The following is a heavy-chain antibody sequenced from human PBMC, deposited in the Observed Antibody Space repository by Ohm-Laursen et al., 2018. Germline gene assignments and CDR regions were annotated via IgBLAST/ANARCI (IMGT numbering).Heavy chain of an antibody. CDR3: VRGDGYNFWGY. V-gene: IGHV3-66*01. Sequence: SLRLSCAASGFTVSSKYMSWVRQAPGKGLEGDSVFYVAGNTYYADSVKGRFTISRDNSENTLYLQMNSLRAEDTAVYYCVRGDGYNFWGYWGQGTLVTVSS. D-gene: IGHD5-24*01. CDR2: FYVAGNT. J-gene: IGHJ4*02. CDR1: GFTVSSKY.